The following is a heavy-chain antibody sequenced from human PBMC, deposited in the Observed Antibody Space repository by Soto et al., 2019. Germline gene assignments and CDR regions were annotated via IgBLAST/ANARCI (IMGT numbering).Heavy chain of an antibody. CDR2: MNPNSGNT. CDR1: GYTFTSYD. V-gene: IGHV1-8*01. J-gene: IGHJ6*02. Sequence: QVQLVQSGAEVKKPGASVKVSCKASGYTFTSYDINWVRQATGQGLEWMGWMNPNSGNTGYAQKFQGRVTMTRNTSISTAYMELSSLRSEDTAVYYCARGFRGGSYWYSRVAYYYYGMDVWGQGTTVTVSS. D-gene: IGHD1-26*01. CDR3: ARGFRGGSYWYSRVAYYYYGMDV.